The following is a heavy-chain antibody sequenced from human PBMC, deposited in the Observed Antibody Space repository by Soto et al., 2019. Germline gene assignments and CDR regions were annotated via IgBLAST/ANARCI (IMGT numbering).Heavy chain of an antibody. Sequence: QVQLQESGPGLVKPSGTLSLTCGVSGGSISTSNWWTWVRQPPGKGLQWIGEISHSVSPNYNPSLLNRATISVDKSKNQFSLKLTSVTAADTAIYYCAVSIEVAGYYFHHWGQGNLVTVSS. CDR2: ISHSVSP. V-gene: IGHV4-4*02. CDR3: AVSIEVAGYYFHH. D-gene: IGHD6-19*01. CDR1: GGSISTSNW. J-gene: IGHJ4*02.